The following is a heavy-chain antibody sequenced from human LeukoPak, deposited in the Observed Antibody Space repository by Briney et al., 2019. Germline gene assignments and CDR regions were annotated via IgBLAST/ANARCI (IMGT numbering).Heavy chain of an antibody. D-gene: IGHD1-1*01. Sequence: SVKVSCKASGGTFSSYAISWVRQAPGQGLEWMGRIIPILGIANYAQKFQGRVTITADKSTSTAYMELSSLRSEDTAVYYCARVRVPYYFDCWGQGTLVTVSS. CDR3: ARVRVPYYFDC. V-gene: IGHV1-69*04. CDR2: IIPILGIA. CDR1: GGTFSSYA. J-gene: IGHJ4*02.